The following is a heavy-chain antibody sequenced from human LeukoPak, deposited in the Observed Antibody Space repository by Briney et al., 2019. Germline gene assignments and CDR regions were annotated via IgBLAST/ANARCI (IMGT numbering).Heavy chain of an antibody. CDR1: GYTFTSYG. CDR3: ARVGDIVVVPAAPPSDMSGYADYYYMDV. V-gene: IGHV1-18*01. D-gene: IGHD2-2*01. Sequence: ASVKVSCKASGYTFTSYGISWVRQAPGQGLEWMGWISAYNGNTNYAQKLQGRVTMTTDTSTSTAYMELRSLRSEDTAVYYCARVGDIVVVPAAPPSDMSGYADYYYMDVWGKGTTVTVSS. CDR2: ISAYNGNT. J-gene: IGHJ6*03.